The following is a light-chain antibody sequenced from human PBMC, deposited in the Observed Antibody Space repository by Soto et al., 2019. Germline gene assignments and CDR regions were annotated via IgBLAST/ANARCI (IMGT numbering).Light chain of an antibody. J-gene: IGKJ3*01. CDR3: QQRSNWPPIFT. CDR2: DAS. CDR1: QSVSSY. V-gene: IGKV3-11*01. Sequence: EIVLTQSPATLSLSPGERATLSCRASQSVSSYLAWYQQKPGQAPRLLIYDASNRATGIPARFSGSRSGTGFTLTISSLEPEDFAVYYCQQRSNWPPIFTFGPGTKVDIK.